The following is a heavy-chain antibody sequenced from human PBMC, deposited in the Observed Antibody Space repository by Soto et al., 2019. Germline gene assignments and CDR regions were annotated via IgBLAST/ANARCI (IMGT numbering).Heavy chain of an antibody. CDR2: IYYSGST. CDR1: GGSISSGGYY. CDR3: ARDSWLLSGSYGMDV. V-gene: IGHV4-31*03. Sequence: SETLSLTCTVSGGSISSGGYYWSWIRQHPGKGLEWIGYIYYSGSTYYNPSLKSRVTISVDTSKNQFSLKLSSVTAADTAVYYCARDSWLLSGSYGMDVWGQGTTVTVSS. J-gene: IGHJ6*02. D-gene: IGHD3-22*01.